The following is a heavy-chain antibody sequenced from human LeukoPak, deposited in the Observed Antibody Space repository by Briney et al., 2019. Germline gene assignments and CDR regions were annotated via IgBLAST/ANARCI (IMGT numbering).Heavy chain of an antibody. V-gene: IGHV3-74*03. D-gene: IGHD3-22*01. J-gene: IGHJ4*02. CDR1: GFTFSSYA. Sequence: GRSLRLSCAASGFTFSSYAMHWVRQAPGKGLMWVSRINSDGSSTKYADSVKGRFTISRDNAKNTLYLQMDSLRAEDTAVYHCARGLYESSGHTLGLWGQGTLVTVSS. CDR2: INSDGSST. CDR3: ARGLYESSGHTLGL.